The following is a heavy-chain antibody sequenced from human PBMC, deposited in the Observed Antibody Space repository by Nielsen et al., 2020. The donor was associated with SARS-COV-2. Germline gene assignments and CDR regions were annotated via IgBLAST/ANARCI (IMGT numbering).Heavy chain of an antibody. CDR3: ASSSD. Sequence: GESLKISCAASGFTFSSYSMNWVRQAPGKGLEWVSSISSSSSYIYYADSVKGRFTISRDNAKNSLYLQMNSLGAEDTAVYYCASSSDWGQGTLVTVSS. CDR1: GFTFSSYS. CDR2: ISSSSSYI. J-gene: IGHJ4*02. V-gene: IGHV3-21*01.